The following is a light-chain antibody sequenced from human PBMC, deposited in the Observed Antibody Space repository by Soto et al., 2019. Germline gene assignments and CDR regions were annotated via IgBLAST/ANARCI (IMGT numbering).Light chain of an antibody. CDR3: GSWDSSLSAYV. CDR1: SSNIGGNS. CDR2: DDN. Sequence: QSVLTQPPSVSEAPGQNVTISCSGSSSNIGGNSVSWYQQLPGTAPKLLIYDDNKRPSGIPDRFSGSKSGTSATLGITGFQTGDEADYYCGSWDSSLSAYVFGTGTKVTVL. J-gene: IGLJ1*01. V-gene: IGLV1-51*01.